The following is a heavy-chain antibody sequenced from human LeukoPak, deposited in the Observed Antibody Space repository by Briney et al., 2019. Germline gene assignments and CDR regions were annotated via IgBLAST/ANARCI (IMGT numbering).Heavy chain of an antibody. D-gene: IGHD3-22*01. CDR3: ARHGTHYYDSSGPLDY. Sequence: SETLSLTCTVSGGSISSYYWSCIRQPPGKGLERIGYIYFSRSTNYNPSLKSRVTISVDTSKDQFSLKLSSVTAADTAVYYCARHGTHYYDSSGPLDYWGQGTLVTVSS. CDR1: GGSISSYY. J-gene: IGHJ4*02. V-gene: IGHV4-59*08. CDR2: IYFSRST.